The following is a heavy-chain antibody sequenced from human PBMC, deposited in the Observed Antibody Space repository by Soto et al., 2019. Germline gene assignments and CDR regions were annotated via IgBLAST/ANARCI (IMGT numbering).Heavy chain of an antibody. Sequence: ASVKVSCKASGYTFTSYYMPWVRQAPGQGLEWMGIINPSGGSTSYAQKFQGRVTMTRDTSTSTVYMELSSLRSEDTAVYYCARDGAAAGTDTGAWFDPWGQGTLVTVSS. CDR2: INPSGGST. CDR1: GYTFTSYY. J-gene: IGHJ5*02. V-gene: IGHV1-46*01. CDR3: ARDGAAAGTDTGAWFDP. D-gene: IGHD6-13*01.